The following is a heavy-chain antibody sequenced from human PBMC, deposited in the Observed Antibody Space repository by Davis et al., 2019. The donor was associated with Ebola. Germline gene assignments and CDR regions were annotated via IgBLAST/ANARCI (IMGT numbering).Heavy chain of an antibody. CDR2: IDPSDSYT. V-gene: IGHV5-10-1*01. CDR1: GYGLTNYW. J-gene: IGHJ5*02. Sequence: GESLKIPRKNSGYGLTNYWISWVRQMPGKGLEWMGRIDPSDSYTNYSPSFQGHVTISADKSISTAYLQWSSLKASDTAMYYCARHNYDWFDPWGQGTLVTVSS. D-gene: IGHD3-16*01. CDR3: ARHNYDWFDP.